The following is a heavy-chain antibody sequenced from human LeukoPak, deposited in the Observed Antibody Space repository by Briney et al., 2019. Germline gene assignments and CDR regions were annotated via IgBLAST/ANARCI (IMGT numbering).Heavy chain of an antibody. CDR1: GGSISSHY. Sequence: PSETLSLTCTVSGGSISSHYWSWIRQPPVKGLEWIGYIYYSGSTNYNPSLKSRVTISVDTSKNQFSLKLSSVTAADTAVYYCARMLYYDFWSGYRENWFDPWGQGTLVTVSS. J-gene: IGHJ5*02. D-gene: IGHD3-3*01. CDR3: ARMLYYDFWSGYRENWFDP. CDR2: IYYSGST. V-gene: IGHV4-59*11.